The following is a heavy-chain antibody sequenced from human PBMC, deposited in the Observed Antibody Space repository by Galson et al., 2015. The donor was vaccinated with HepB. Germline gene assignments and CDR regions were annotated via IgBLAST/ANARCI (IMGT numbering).Heavy chain of an antibody. D-gene: IGHD6-19*01. V-gene: IGHV1-18*01. CDR3: ATNPNSQWLGNYYYYMDV. J-gene: IGHJ6*03. CDR1: GYTFTSYG. CDR2: ISAYNGNT. Sequence: SVKVSCKASGYTFTSYGISWVRQAPGQGLEWMGWISAYNGNTNYAQKLQGRVTMTTDTSTSTAYMELRSLRSDDTAVYYCATNPNSQWLGNYYYYMDVWGKGTTVTVSS.